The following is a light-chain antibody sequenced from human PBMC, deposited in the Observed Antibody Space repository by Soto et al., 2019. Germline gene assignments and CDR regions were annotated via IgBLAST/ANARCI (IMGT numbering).Light chain of an antibody. J-gene: IGKJ2*01. CDR2: DAS. Sequence: DIQMTQSPSSLSASVGNRVTITCQASQDIATYLDWYQQKPGKAPNLLIYDASNLETGVPSRFSGGGSGTHFTFTISNLQPEDFATYYCQQLNLFPPFTFGQGTKLEIK. CDR1: QDIATY. CDR3: QQLNLFPPFT. V-gene: IGKV1-33*01.